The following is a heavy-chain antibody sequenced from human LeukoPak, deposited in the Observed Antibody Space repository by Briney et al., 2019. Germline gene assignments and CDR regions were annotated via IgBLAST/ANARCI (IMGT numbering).Heavy chain of an antibody. J-gene: IGHJ4*02. V-gene: IGHV1-18*01. Sequence: ASVKVSCKASGYTFTSYGISWVRQAPGQGLEWMGWISAYNGNTNYAQKLQGRVTMTTDTSTSTAYMELRSLRSDDTAVYYCARVALGYIAARPAYWGQGTLVTVSS. CDR1: GYTFTSYG. D-gene: IGHD6-6*01. CDR2: ISAYNGNT. CDR3: ARVALGYIAARPAY.